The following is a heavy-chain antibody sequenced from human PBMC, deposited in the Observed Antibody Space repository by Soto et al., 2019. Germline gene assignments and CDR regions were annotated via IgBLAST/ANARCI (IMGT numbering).Heavy chain of an antibody. Sequence: PGGSLRLSCSASGFTFSSYAMHWVRQAPGKGLEYVSAISSNGGSTYYADSVKGRFTISRDNSKNTLYLQMSSLRAEDTAVYYCVKGGYDCGYSNYGPSGYYYYGMDVWGQGTTVTVSS. CDR1: GFTFSSYA. D-gene: IGHD4-4*01. J-gene: IGHJ6*02. CDR3: VKGGYDCGYSNYGPSGYYYYGMDV. CDR2: ISSNGGST. V-gene: IGHV3-64D*06.